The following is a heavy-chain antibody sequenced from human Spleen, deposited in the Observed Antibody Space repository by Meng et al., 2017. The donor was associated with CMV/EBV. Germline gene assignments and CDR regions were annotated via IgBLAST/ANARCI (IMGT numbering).Heavy chain of an antibody. CDR3: GSREGGY. V-gene: IGHV3-23*01. Sequence: GGSLRLSCAASGFTFDNYAMSWVRQAPGKGLEWVSAIVGSGGSTNYADSVKGRFTISRDNAKNSLYLEMNSLRVEDTAVYYCGSREGGYWGQGTLVTVSS. CDR2: IVGSGGST. D-gene: IGHD3-16*01. CDR1: GFTFDNYA. J-gene: IGHJ4*02.